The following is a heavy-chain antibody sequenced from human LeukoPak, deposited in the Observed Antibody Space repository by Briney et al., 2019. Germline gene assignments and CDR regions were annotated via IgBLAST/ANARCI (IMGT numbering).Heavy chain of an antibody. CDR2: IYYSGST. V-gene: IGHV4-59*08. D-gene: IGHD6-13*01. Sequence: PSETLSLTCTVSGGSISSYYWSWIRQPPGKGLEWIGYIYYSGSTNYNPSLKSRVTISVDTSKNQFSLKLSSVTAADTAVYYCARHGRYSSSWYDYWGQGTLVTVSS. CDR1: GGSISSYY. CDR3: ARHGRYSSSWYDY. J-gene: IGHJ4*02.